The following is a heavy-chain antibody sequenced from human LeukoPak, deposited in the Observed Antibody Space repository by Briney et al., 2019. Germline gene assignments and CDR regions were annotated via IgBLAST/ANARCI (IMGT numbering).Heavy chain of an antibody. J-gene: IGHJ4*02. CDR3: AKTLAKLGYYYDSSGYYYYFDY. CDR1: GFTFSSYA. Sequence: GGSLRLSCAASGFTFSSYAMSWVRQAPGKGLEWVSAISGSGGSTYYADSVKGRFTISRDNSKSTLYLQMNSLRAEDTAVYYCAKTLAKLGYYYDSSGYYYYFDYWGQGTLVTVSS. CDR2: ISGSGGST. V-gene: IGHV3-23*01. D-gene: IGHD3-22*01.